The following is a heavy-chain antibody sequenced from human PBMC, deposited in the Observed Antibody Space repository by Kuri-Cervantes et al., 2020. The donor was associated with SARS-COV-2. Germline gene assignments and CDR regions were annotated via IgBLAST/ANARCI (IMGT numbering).Heavy chain of an antibody. CDR1: GFTFSSYA. V-gene: IGHV3-23*01. CDR2: ISGSGGST. D-gene: IGHD4-23*01. CDR3: AKAPRPHWDGGNSGDY. J-gene: IGHJ4*02. Sequence: GESLKISCAASGFTFSSYAMSWVRQAPGKGLGWVSAISGSGGSTYYADSVKGRFTISRDNSKNTLYLQMNSLRAEDTAVYYCAKAPRPHWDGGNSGDYWGQGTLVTVSS.